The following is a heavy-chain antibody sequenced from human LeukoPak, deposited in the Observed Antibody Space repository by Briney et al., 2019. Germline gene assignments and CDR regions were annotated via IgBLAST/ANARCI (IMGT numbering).Heavy chain of an antibody. J-gene: IGHJ4*02. V-gene: IGHV3-23*01. Sequence: GGSLRLSCAASGFTFSSYAMSWVRQAPGKGLEWVSGISLDGATTYYADSVKGRFTISRDNSKNTLFLQMNSLRAEDTAVYYCAKVGDNWDFDYWGQGTLVTVSS. CDR2: ISLDGATT. D-gene: IGHD1-1*01. CDR3: AKVGDNWDFDY. CDR1: GFTFSSYA.